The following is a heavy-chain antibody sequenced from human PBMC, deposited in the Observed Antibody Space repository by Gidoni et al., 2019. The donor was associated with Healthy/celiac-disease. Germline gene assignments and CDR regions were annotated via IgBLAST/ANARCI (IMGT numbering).Heavy chain of an antibody. CDR1: GFTFSSYA. V-gene: IGHV3-64*01. D-gene: IGHD4-17*01. CDR2: ISSNGGST. CDR3: ARVAQPTVTWDAFDI. Sequence: EVQLVESGGGLVQPGGSLRLSCAASGFTFSSYAMHWVRQAPGKGLEYVSAISSNGGSTYYANSVKGRFTISRDNSKNTLYLQMGSLRAEDMAVYYCARVAQPTVTWDAFDIWGQGTMVTVSS. J-gene: IGHJ3*02.